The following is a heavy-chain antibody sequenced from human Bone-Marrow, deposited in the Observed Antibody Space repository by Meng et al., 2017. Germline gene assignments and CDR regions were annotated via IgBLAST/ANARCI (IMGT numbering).Heavy chain of an antibody. CDR3: SRLRPLRYGSGSYSPYYYYSGMDV. J-gene: IGHJ6*02. Sequence: GGSLRLSCKGSGYSFTSYWIGWVRQMPGKGLEWMGIIYPCDSDTRYSPSFQGQVTISADKSISTAYLQWSSLKASDTAKYYCSRLRPLRYGSGSYSPYYYYSGMDVWGQGTTVTVSS. V-gene: IGHV5-51*06. D-gene: IGHD3-10*01. CDR2: IYPCDSDT. CDR1: GYSFTSYW.